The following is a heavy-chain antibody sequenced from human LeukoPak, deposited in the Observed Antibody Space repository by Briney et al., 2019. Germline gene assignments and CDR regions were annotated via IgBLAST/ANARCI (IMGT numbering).Heavy chain of an antibody. CDR2: ISGSGGST. D-gene: IGHD3-3*01. V-gene: IGHV3-23*01. CDR1: GFTFSNYA. J-gene: IGHJ4*02. CDR3: AKDFTANYDFWSGYSH. Sequence: PGGSLRLSCAASGFTFSNYAMSWVRQAPGKGLDWDSAISGSGGSTYYADSVKGRFTISRDNSKNTLYLQMNSLRAEDTAVYYCAKDFTANYDFWSGYSHWGQGTLVTVSS.